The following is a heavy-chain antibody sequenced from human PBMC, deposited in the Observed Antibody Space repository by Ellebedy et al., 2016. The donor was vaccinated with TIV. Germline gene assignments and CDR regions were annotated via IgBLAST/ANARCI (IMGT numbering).Heavy chain of an antibody. D-gene: IGHD1-26*01. Sequence: MPSETLSLTCTVSGGSISSSSYYWGWIRQPPGKGLEWIGSIYYSGSTYYNPSLKSRVTISVDPSKNQFSLKLSSVTAADTAVYYCAKIVGATHRLGYWGQGTLVTVSS. J-gene: IGHJ4*02. CDR2: IYYSGST. V-gene: IGHV4-39*01. CDR3: AKIVGATHRLGY. CDR1: GGSISSSSYY.